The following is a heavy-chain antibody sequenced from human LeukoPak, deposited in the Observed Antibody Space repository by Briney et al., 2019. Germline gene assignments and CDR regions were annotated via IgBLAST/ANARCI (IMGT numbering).Heavy chain of an antibody. Sequence: GGSLRLSCAASGFTFSSYAMHWVRQAPGKGLEYVSAISSNGGSTYYANSVKGRFTISRDNSKNTLYLQMGSLRAEDMAVYYCARACSSTSCYQWAYFDYWGQGTLVTVSS. J-gene: IGHJ4*02. CDR1: GFTFSSYA. V-gene: IGHV3-64*01. CDR2: ISSNGGST. D-gene: IGHD2-2*01. CDR3: ARACSSTSCYQWAYFDY.